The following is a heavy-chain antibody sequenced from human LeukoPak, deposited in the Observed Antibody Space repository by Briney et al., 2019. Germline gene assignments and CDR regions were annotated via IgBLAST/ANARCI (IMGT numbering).Heavy chain of an antibody. D-gene: IGHD1-1*01. J-gene: IGHJ6*03. CDR2: IYYSGST. CDR3: ARAQQLRGYYYYYMDV. CDR1: GGSISSGDYY. V-gene: IGHV4-30-4*08. Sequence: SETLSLTCTVSGGSISSGDYYWSWIRQPPGKGLEWIVYIYYSGSTYYNPSLKSRVTISVDTSKNQFSLKLSSVTAADTAVYYCARAQQLRGYYYYYMDVWGKGTTVTVSS.